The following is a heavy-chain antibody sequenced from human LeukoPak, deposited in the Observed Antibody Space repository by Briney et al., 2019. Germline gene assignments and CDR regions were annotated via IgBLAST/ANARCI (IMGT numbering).Heavy chain of an antibody. CDR1: GFTFSSHS. V-gene: IGHV3-48*04. J-gene: IGHJ4*02. Sequence: GGSLRLSCAASGFTFSSHSMNWVRQAPGKGLVWVSYINTSSTTIYYADSVKGRFTISRDNAKNSLYLQMNSLRAEDTAVYYCARGDICMVTQKMYYFVFLGEGSQGSVS. CDR3: ARGDICMVTQKMYYFVF. D-gene: IGHD5-18*01. CDR2: INTSSTTI.